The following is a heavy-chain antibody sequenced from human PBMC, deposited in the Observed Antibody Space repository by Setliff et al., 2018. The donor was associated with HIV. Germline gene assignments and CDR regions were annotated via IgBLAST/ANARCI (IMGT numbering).Heavy chain of an antibody. Sequence: SETLSLTCTVSGGSISSGSYYWSWIRQPAGKGLEWIGRIYTSGSTNYNPSLKSRVTISVDTSKNQFSLKLSSVTAADTAVYYCARGGVKYLRYFDYWGQGTLVTV. CDR3: ARGGVKYLRYFDY. J-gene: IGHJ4*02. V-gene: IGHV4-61*02. CDR1: GGSISSGSYY. CDR2: IYTSGST. D-gene: IGHD2-8*01.